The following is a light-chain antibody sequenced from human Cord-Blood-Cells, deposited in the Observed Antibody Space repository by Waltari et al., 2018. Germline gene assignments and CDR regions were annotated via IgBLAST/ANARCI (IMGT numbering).Light chain of an antibody. CDR1: QSVSSY. Sequence: EIVLPQSPATLSLSPGERATRSCRARQSVSSYLAWYQQKPGQAPRLLIYDASNRATGIPARFSGSGSGTDFTLTISSLEPEDFAVYYCQQRSNWPPITFGQGTRLEIK. J-gene: IGKJ5*01. CDR2: DAS. CDR3: QQRSNWPPIT. V-gene: IGKV3-11*01.